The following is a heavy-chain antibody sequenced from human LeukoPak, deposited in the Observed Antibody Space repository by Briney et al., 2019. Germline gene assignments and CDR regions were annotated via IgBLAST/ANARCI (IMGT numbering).Heavy chain of an antibody. CDR1: GYTFTSYG. CDR3: ARRELLSFDY. V-gene: IGHV1-18*01. D-gene: IGHD1-26*01. CDR2: ISAYNGNT. Sequence: ASVKVSRKASGYTFTSYGITLVRQAPGQGLEWMGWISAYNGNTNYAQKLQGRVTMTTDTSTSTAYMELRSLRSDDTAVYYCARRELLSFDYWGQGTLVTVSP. J-gene: IGHJ4*02.